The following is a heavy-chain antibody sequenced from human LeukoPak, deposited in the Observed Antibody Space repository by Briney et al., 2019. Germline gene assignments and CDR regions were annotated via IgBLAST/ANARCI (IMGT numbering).Heavy chain of an antibody. J-gene: IGHJ4*02. V-gene: IGHV4-34*01. CDR1: GGSFSGYF. D-gene: IGHD3/OR15-3a*01. Sequence: SETLSLTCAVYGGSFSGYFWSWIRQPPGKGLEWIGEVNHSGSTIYNPSLKSRVTISVDTSKNQFSLKLTSVTAADTAVYYCARQTGSGLFILPGGQGTLVTVSS. CDR2: VNHSGST. CDR3: ARQTGSGLFILP.